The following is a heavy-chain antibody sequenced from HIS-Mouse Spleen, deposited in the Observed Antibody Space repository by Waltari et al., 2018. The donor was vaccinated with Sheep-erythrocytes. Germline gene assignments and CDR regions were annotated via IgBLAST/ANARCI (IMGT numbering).Heavy chain of an antibody. D-gene: IGHD3-10*01. CDR3: AKDLNYYGSGSYPDY. CDR1: GFTFSSYG. Sequence: QVQLVESGGGVVQPGRSLRLSCAASGFTFSSYGMHWVRQAPGKGLEWVAVISYDGSNKYYADSVKGRFTISRDNSKNTLYLQMNSLRAEDTAVYYCAKDLNYYGSGSYPDYWGQGTLVTVSS. J-gene: IGHJ4*02. CDR2: ISYDGSNK. V-gene: IGHV3-30*18.